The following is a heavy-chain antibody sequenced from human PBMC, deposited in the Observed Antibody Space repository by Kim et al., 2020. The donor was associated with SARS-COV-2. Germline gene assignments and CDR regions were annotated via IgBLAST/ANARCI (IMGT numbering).Heavy chain of an antibody. J-gene: IGHJ5*02. V-gene: IGHV1-18*01. CDR2: ISAYNGNT. CDR3: ARDRYYYGSGSYYP. D-gene: IGHD3-10*01. Sequence: ASVKVSCKASGYTFTSYGISWVRQAPGQGLEWMGWISAYNGNTNYAQKLQGRVTMTTDTSTSTAYMELRSLRSDDTAVYYCARDRYYYGSGSYYPWGQGTLVTVSS. CDR1: GYTFTSYG.